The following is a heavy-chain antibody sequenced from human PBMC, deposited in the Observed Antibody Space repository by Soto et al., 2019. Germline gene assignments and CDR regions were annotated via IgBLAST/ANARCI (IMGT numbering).Heavy chain of an antibody. Sequence: QVQLVQSGVEVKEPGASVKVSCKASGYTFASYGINWVRQAPGQGLEWMGWISGYNGNTKYAQKFQGRVTVTTDTSTSTGYMELRSLRSDDTAVYYCARDGILGTTQGSWFDPWGQGTLVTVSS. D-gene: IGHD1-26*01. V-gene: IGHV1-18*01. CDR1: GYTFASYG. CDR2: ISGYNGNT. CDR3: ARDGILGTTQGSWFDP. J-gene: IGHJ5*02.